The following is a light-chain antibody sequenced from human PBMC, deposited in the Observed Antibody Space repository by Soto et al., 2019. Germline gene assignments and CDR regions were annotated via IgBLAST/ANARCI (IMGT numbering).Light chain of an antibody. CDR2: DAS. CDR1: QTISSW. J-gene: IGKJ5*01. V-gene: IGKV1-5*01. Sequence: DIQMTQSPSTLSASVGDRGTITCRASQTISSWLAWYQQKPGKAPTLLIYDASTLERGVPSRFSGTGSGTEFTLSIDSLQPDDFATYYCQQYHTSSVTFGQGTRLEIK. CDR3: QQYHTSSVT.